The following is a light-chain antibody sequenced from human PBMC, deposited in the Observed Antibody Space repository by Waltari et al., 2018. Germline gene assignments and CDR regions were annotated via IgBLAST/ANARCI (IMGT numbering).Light chain of an antibody. CDR1: QTIFYSAINQNY. V-gene: IGKV4-1*01. CDR3: QQYYSTPPIT. Sequence: DIVMTQSPDYLAVSLGERATIHCKSSQTIFYSAINQNYLAWYQQKPGQPPTLLIYWAATRESGVPDRFTGSGSGTDFTLTISSLQAEDVAVYYCQQYYSTPPITFGQGTRLEIK. J-gene: IGKJ5*01. CDR2: WAA.